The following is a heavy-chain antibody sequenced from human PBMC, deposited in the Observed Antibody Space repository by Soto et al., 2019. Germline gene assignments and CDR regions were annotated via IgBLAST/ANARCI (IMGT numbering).Heavy chain of an antibody. CDR1: GGSISSTDYY. V-gene: IGHV4-30-4*01. CDR3: ARDRKGTTPPRYNSFDP. J-gene: IGHJ5*02. CDR2: IYYSGST. Sequence: SETLSLTCTVSGGSISSTDYYWSWIRQLPGKGLEWIGYIYYSGSTYYSPSLESRVTISVDTSKNQFSLKLSSVTAADTAVYYCARDRKGTTPPRYNSFDPWGQATLVTVSS. D-gene: IGHD4-17*01.